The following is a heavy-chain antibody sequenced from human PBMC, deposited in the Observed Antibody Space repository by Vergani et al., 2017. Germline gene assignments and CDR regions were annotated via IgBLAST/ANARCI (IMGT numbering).Heavy chain of an antibody. D-gene: IGHD3-16*01. Sequence: QVQLQQWGAGLLKPSETLSLTCAVYGGSFSGYYWSWIRQPPGKGLEWIGEINHSGSTNYNPSLKSRVTISVDTSKNQFSLKLSSVTAADTAVYYCAREEGIGLNWFDPWGQGTLVTVSS. V-gene: IGHV4-34*01. J-gene: IGHJ5*02. CDR3: AREEGIGLNWFDP. CDR1: GGSFSGYY. CDR2: INHSGST.